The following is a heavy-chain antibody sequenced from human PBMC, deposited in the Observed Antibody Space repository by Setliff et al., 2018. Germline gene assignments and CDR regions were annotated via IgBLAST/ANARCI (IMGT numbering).Heavy chain of an antibody. CDR1: GFTISDYW. V-gene: IGHV3-74*01. CDR3: VKASSDLSMAYFDL. Sequence: GGSLRLSCAVSGFTISDYWMHWVRQAPGKGLVWVSRINRDGSYTVYADSVEGRFTISRDNAKNTLYLQMNSLGAEDTAVYYCVKASSDLSMAYFDLWGQGTLVTVSS. J-gene: IGHJ4*02. CDR2: INRDGSYT. D-gene: IGHD3-16*02.